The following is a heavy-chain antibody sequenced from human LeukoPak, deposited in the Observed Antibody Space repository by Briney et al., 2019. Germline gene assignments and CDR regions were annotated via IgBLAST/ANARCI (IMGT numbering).Heavy chain of an antibody. D-gene: IGHD3-22*01. CDR2: IIPTFGTR. Sequence: ASVKVSCKASGDTFSSYAINWVRQTPGQGLEWMGGIIPTFGTRNYAQKFQGRVTLSTDEYTSTAHMELSSLTSEDTAVYYCARGPPVNYNDTSGYAFDSWGQGTLVIVSS. J-gene: IGHJ4*02. V-gene: IGHV1-69*05. CDR3: ARGPPVNYNDTSGYAFDS. CDR1: GDTFSSYA.